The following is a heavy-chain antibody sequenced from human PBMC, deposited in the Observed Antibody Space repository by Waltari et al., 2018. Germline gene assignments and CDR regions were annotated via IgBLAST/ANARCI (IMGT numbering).Heavy chain of an antibody. J-gene: IGHJ6*03. D-gene: IGHD6-6*01. CDR3: ARHSSSSPYYYYYYMDV. CDR1: GGSISSYY. CDR2: IYTSGST. V-gene: IGHV4-4*07. Sequence: QVQLQESGPGLVKPSETLSLTCTVSGGSISSYYWSWIRPPAGKGLEWIGRIYTSGSTNYNPSLKSRVTMSVDTSKNQFSLKLSSVTAADTAVYYCARHSSSSPYYYYYYMDVWGKGTTVTISS.